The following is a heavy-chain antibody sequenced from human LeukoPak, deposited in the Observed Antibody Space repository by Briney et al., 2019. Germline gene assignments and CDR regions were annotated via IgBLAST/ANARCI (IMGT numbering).Heavy chain of an antibody. CDR3: ASPGLWIQLWSVYQGDAFGI. J-gene: IGHJ3*02. CDR2: FDVEDGEI. V-gene: IGHV1-24*01. D-gene: IGHD5-18*01. CDR1: GYTLTQLS. Sequence: ASVKVSCKVSGYTLTQLSVHWVRQAPGKGLEWMGGFDVEDGEIIYAQKFQGRVTMTEDTSTDTAYMELSSLRSEDTAVYYCASPGLWIQLWSVYQGDAFGIWGQGTMVTVSS.